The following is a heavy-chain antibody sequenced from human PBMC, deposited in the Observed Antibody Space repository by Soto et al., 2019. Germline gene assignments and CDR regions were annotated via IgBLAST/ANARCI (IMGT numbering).Heavy chain of an antibody. CDR2: IKQDESEK. V-gene: IGHV3-7*03. CDR3: ARIVRDVGVIAPHLDS. J-gene: IGHJ4*02. Sequence: GGSLRLSCAASGFTFSTYWMSWVRQAPGKGLEWVANIKQDESEKYYVDSVKGRFTISRGNAKKSLYLQMNSLRAEDTALYYCARIVRDVGVIAPHLDSWGLGTLVTVSS. CDR1: GFTFSTYW. D-gene: IGHD3-10*01.